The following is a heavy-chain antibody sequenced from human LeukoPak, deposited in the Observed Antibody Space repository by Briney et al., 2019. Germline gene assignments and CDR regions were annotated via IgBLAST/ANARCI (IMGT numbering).Heavy chain of an antibody. CDR2: IYYSGST. Sequence: SETLSLTCTVSGGSISSSSYYWGWIRQPPGKGLEWIGSIYYSGSTYYNPSLKSRVTISVDTSKNQFSLKLSSVTAADTAVYYCARRTNMDVWGQGTTVTVSS. V-gene: IGHV4-39*07. J-gene: IGHJ6*02. CDR1: GGSISSSSYY. CDR3: ARRTNMDV.